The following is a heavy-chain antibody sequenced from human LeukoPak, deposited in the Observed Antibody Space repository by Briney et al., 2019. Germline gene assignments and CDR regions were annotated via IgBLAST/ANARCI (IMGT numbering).Heavy chain of an antibody. D-gene: IGHD3-10*01. CDR3: ARDFRGSAFGDY. V-gene: IGHV4-34*01. CDR2: INHSGST. J-gene: IGHJ4*02. Sequence: ASETLSLTCTDYGGSFSAYYWSWIRQPPGKRLEWIGEINHSGSTNYNPSLKIRVTISVDTSKNQFSLRLSSVTAADTAVYYCARDFRGSAFGDYWGQGALVTVSS. CDR1: GGSFSAYY.